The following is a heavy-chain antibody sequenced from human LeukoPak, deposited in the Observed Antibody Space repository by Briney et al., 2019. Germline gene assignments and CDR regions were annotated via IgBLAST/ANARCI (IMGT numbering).Heavy chain of an antibody. D-gene: IGHD3-22*01. V-gene: IGHV1-46*01. CDR1: GYTFTGYW. CDR3: ARDKAFLGYYDTSGYFQQWFDS. CDR2: ISPSGGST. J-gene: IGHJ5*01. Sequence: ASVKVSCKAFGYTFTGYWMHWVRQAPGQGPEWMGVISPSGGSTIYAQKFKGRVTLTRDMSTSTDYLELSSLRSEDTAVYYCARDKAFLGYYDTSGYFQQWFDSWGQGTLVTVSS.